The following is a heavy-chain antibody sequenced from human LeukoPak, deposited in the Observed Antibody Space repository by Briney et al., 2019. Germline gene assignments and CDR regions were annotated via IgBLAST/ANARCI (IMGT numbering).Heavy chain of an antibody. Sequence: KPSETLSLTCTVSGGSISSYSWSWIRQPPGKGLEGIGYIYYSGSTNYNPSLKSRVTISVDTSKNQFSLKLSSVTAADTAVYYCARGTLVRGVIGLDPWGQGTLVTVSS. J-gene: IGHJ5*02. D-gene: IGHD3-10*01. CDR1: GGSISSYS. V-gene: IGHV4-59*13. CDR2: IYYSGST. CDR3: ARGTLVRGVIGLDP.